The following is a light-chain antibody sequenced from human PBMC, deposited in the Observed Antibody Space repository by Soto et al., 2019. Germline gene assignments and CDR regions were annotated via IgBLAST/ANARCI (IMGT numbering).Light chain of an antibody. J-gene: IGLJ3*02. CDR2: EVS. CDR3: SSYSASGTPV. CDR1: SSDVGGYNY. V-gene: IGLV2-14*01. Sequence: QSVLTQPASVSGSPGQSITISCTGTSSDVGGYNYLSWYHQHPGKAPRVMIYEVSNRPSGVSKRFAGSKSGNTASLTISGLKAEDEAAYFCSSYSASGTPVFRRGTKLTVL.